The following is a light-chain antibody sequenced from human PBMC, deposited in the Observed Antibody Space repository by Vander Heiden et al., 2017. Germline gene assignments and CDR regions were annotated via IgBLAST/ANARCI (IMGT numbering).Light chain of an antibody. J-gene: IGKJ2*01. CDR3: QQSDSTPRRT. CDR2: AAS. CDR1: QSISSY. Sequence: DIQMTQSPSSLSASVGDRVTITCRASQSISSYLNWYQQKPGKAPKLLIYAASSLQSGVPSRFSGSGTGTDFTLTISSRQPEDFATYYCQQSDSTPRRTFGQGTKLEIK. V-gene: IGKV1-39*01.